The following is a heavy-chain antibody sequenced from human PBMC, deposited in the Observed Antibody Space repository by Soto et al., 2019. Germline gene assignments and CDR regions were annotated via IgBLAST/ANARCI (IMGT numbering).Heavy chain of an antibody. CDR3: ARGGAGYCSSTRCTVDYYYGMEV. Sequence: GWSLRLSCAASGFTFSSYDMHWVRQATGKGLEWVSAIGTAGDPYYPGSVKGRFTISRENAKNSLYLQMNSLRAGDTAVYYCARGGAGYCSSTRCTVDYYYGMEVWGQGTTVT. J-gene: IGHJ6*02. CDR1: GFTFSSYD. D-gene: IGHD2-2*01. CDR2: IGTAGDP. V-gene: IGHV3-13*05.